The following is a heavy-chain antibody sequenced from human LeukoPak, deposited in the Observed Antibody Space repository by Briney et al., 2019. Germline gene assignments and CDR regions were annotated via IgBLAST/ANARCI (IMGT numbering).Heavy chain of an antibody. Sequence: GGSLRLSCAASGFTFSSYNMNWVRQAPGKGLEWVSYITSSSSMIYYADSVKGRFTISRDNAKNSLYLQMNSLRAEDTAVYYCARGLYSRSYDAFDIWGQGTMVTVSS. D-gene: IGHD6-13*01. J-gene: IGHJ3*02. CDR3: ARGLYSRSYDAFDI. CDR1: GFTFSSYN. V-gene: IGHV3-48*01. CDR2: ITSSSSMI.